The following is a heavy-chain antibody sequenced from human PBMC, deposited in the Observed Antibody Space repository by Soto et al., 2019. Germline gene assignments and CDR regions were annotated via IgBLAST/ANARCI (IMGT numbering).Heavy chain of an antibody. J-gene: IGHJ4*02. V-gene: IGHV3-23*01. CDR1: GFTFSSYA. D-gene: IGHD6-19*01. Sequence: PGGSLRLSCAASGFTFSSYAMSWVRQAPGKGLEWVSAISGSGGSTYYADSVKGRFTISRDNSKNTLYLQMSSLRAEDTAVYYCANIAVAGNYFDYWGQGTLVTVSS. CDR3: ANIAVAGNYFDY. CDR2: ISGSGGST.